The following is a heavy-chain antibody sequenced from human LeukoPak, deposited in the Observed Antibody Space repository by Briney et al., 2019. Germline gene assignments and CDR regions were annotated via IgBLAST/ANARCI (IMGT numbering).Heavy chain of an antibody. CDR2: SSSDGNNE. V-gene: IGHV3-30*01. D-gene: IGHD1-26*01. CDR1: GFSSSNNP. Sequence: GRSLRLSCAASGFSSSNNPMHWVRQAPGRGLEWVAVSSSDGNNEYYADSVKGRFTISRDNSKNTLYLQMNSLRPEDTAVYYCARGSATTLYYYYYMDVWGKGTTVTVSS. CDR3: ARGSATTLYYYYYMDV. J-gene: IGHJ6*03.